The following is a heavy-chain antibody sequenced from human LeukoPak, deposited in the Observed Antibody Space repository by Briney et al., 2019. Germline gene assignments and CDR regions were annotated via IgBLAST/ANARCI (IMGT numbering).Heavy chain of an antibody. J-gene: IGHJ4*02. Sequence: GGSLRLSCAASGFTFSSYDMSWVRQAPGKGLEWVSGITGSGGITYYADSVKGRFTISRDNSKNTLYLQMNSLRADDTAVYYCAKRDTHGSGSSPFDYWGQGTLVTVSS. CDR2: ITGSGGIT. CDR3: AKRDTHGSGSSPFDY. D-gene: IGHD3-10*01. V-gene: IGHV3-23*01. CDR1: GFTFSSYD.